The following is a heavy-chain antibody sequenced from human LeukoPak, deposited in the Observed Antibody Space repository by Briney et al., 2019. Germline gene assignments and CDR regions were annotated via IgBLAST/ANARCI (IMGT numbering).Heavy chain of an antibody. CDR2: IYHSGST. Sequence: SETLSLTRTVSGGSISSGGYYWSWIRQPPGKGLEWIGYIYHSGSTYYNPSLKSRVTISVDRSKNQFSLKLSSVTAADTAVYYCASLGGTNLPFDYWGQGTLVTVSS. J-gene: IGHJ4*02. CDR3: ASLGGTNLPFDY. CDR1: GGSISSGGYY. V-gene: IGHV4-30-2*01.